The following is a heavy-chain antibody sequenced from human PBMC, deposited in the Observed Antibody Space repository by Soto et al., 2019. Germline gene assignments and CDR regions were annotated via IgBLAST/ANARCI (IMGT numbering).Heavy chain of an antibody. V-gene: IGHV4-39*01. CDR1: GGSISSSSYY. CDR3: ARAITMVRGVILYNYYSMDV. D-gene: IGHD3-10*01. J-gene: IGHJ6*03. CDR2: IYYSGST. Sequence: SDTLSLTCTVSGGSISSSSYYWGWIRQPPGKGLEWIGSIYYSGSTYYNPSLKSRVTISVDTSKNQFSLKLSSVTAADTAVYYCARAITMVRGVILYNYYSMDVWGKGTTVS.